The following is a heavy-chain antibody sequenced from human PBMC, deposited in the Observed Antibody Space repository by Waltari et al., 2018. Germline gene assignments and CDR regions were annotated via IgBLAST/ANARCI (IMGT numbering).Heavy chain of an antibody. CDR3: AREGVDYGDHKGVWGLDV. D-gene: IGHD4-17*01. Sequence: QVQLVQSGAEVKKPGASVKVSCKASGYIFTGYYIHWVRQAPGQGLEWMGWINPKVGGTKYAQKFQGRVTMTRDTSISTAHMELNSLRSDDTAVFFCAREGVDYGDHKGVWGLDVWGQGTTVSVS. J-gene: IGHJ6*02. V-gene: IGHV1-2*02. CDR1: GYIFTGYY. CDR2: INPKVGGT.